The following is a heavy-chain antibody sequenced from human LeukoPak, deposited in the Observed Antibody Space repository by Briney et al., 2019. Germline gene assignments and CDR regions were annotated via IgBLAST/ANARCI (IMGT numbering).Heavy chain of an antibody. Sequence: SETLSLTCTVSGDSISSSSYYWGWIRQPPGKGLEWIGSIYYSGSTYYNPSLKSRVTISVDTSKNQFSLKLSSVTAADTAVYYCASFLITIFGEGRGYYYGMDVWGQGTTVTVSS. V-gene: IGHV4-39*01. CDR3: ASFLITIFGEGRGYYYGMDV. D-gene: IGHD3-3*01. CDR1: GDSISSSSYY. CDR2: IYYSGST. J-gene: IGHJ6*02.